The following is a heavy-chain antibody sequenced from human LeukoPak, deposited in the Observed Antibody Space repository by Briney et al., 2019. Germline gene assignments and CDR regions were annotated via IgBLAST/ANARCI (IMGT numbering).Heavy chain of an antibody. CDR2: ISWNTYDI. V-gene: IGHV3-9*03. CDR1: GFTFDEYA. J-gene: IGHJ6*03. D-gene: IGHD1-26*01. Sequence: GGSLRLSCAASGFTFDEYAMHWVRLPPGKGLEWVAGISWNTYDIGYADSVKGRFTISRDNAKNSLYLQMNSLRDEDMALYYCAKGVGTSYHYHMDVWGKGTTVIVSS. CDR3: AKGVGTSYHYHMDV.